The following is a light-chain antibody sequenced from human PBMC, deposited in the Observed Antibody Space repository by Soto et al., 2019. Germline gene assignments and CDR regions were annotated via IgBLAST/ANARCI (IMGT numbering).Light chain of an antibody. CDR3: SSYTDFTTYG. J-gene: IGLJ1*01. CDR1: NSDVGAYSY. CDR2: DVG. Sequence: QSVLTQPASVSGSPGQSITISCTGTNSDVGAYSYVSWYQQYPGKAPKLLIYDVGARPSGISDRFSGSKSGNTASLTISGLQAEDEADDYCSSYTDFTTYGFGSGTKLTVL. V-gene: IGLV2-14*03.